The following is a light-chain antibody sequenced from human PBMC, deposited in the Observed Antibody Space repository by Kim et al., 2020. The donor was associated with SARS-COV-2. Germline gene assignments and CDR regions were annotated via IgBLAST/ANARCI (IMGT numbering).Light chain of an antibody. V-gene: IGLV3-1*01. Sequence: SYELTQPPSVSVSPGQTASITCSGDKLGDKYFCWYQQKPGQSPVLVIYQDGKRPSGIPERFSGSNSGNTATLTISGTQATDEADYYCQAWDSSTYGFGTG. J-gene: IGLJ1*01. CDR2: QDG. CDR3: QAWDSSTYG. CDR1: KLGDKY.